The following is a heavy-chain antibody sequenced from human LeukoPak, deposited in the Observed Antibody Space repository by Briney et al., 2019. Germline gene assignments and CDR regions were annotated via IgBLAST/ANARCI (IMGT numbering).Heavy chain of an antibody. J-gene: IGHJ4*02. CDR3: AKDSIVVVPAAIYDY. CDR2: IRYDGSNK. Sequence: GGSLRLSCAASGFTFSSYGMHWVRQAPGKGLEWVAFIRYDGSNKYYADSVKGRFTISRDNSKNTLYLQMNSLRAEDTAVYYCAKDSIVVVPAAIYDYWGQGTLVTVSS. CDR1: GFTFSSYG. D-gene: IGHD2-2*01. V-gene: IGHV3-30*02.